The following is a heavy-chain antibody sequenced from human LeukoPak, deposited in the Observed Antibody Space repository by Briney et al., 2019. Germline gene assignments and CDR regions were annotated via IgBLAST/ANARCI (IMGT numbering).Heavy chain of an antibody. J-gene: IGHJ4*02. Sequence: SVKVSCKASGYTFTSYDINWVRQAPGQGLEWMGGIIPIFGTANYAQKFQGRVTITADESTSTAYMELSSLRSEDTAVYYCARERGYSYGLFDYWGQGTLVTVSS. V-gene: IGHV1-69*13. CDR1: GYTFTSYD. D-gene: IGHD5-18*01. CDR3: ARERGYSYGLFDY. CDR2: IIPIFGTA.